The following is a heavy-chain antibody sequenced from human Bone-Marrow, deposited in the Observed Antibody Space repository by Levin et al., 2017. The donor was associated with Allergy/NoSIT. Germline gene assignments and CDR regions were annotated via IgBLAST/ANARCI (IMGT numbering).Heavy chain of an antibody. D-gene: IGHD6-19*01. CDR1: GFTFSSYS. Sequence: GGSLRLSCAASGFTFSSYSMNWVRQAPGKGLEWVSSISSSSSYIYYADSVKGRFTISRDNAKNSLYLQMNSLRAEDTAVYYCARQRDSSGWYGYYYYGMDVWGQGTTVTVSS. J-gene: IGHJ6*02. CDR3: ARQRDSSGWYGYYYYGMDV. V-gene: IGHV3-21*01. CDR2: ISSSSSYI.